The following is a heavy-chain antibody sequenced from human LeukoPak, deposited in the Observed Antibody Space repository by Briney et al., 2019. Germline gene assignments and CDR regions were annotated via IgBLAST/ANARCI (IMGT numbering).Heavy chain of an antibody. CDR3: AKDFLRFLARGYYYYMDV. V-gene: IGHV3-48*04. D-gene: IGHD3-3*01. J-gene: IGHJ6*03. CDR2: ISSSSRTR. Sequence: GGSLRLSCAASGFNFSTYNVNWVRQAPGKGLDWVSYISSSSRTRYYADSVKGRFTISRDNAKDSLYLQMNSLRAEDTAVYYCAKDFLRFLARGYYYYMDVWGKGTTVTVSS. CDR1: GFNFSTYN.